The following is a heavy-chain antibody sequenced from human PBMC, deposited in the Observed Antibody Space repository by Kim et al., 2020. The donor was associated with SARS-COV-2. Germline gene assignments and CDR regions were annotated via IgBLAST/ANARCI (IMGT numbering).Heavy chain of an antibody. D-gene: IGHD1-26*01. CDR2: ISSSSSYI. V-gene: IGHV3-21*01. Sequence: GGSLRLSCAASGFTFSSYSMNWVRQAPGKGLEWVSSISSSSSYIYYADSVKGRFTISRDNAKNSLYLQMNSLRAEDTAVYYCARDRYGWLLQNYHYYGMDVWGQGTTVTVSS. CDR1: GFTFSSYS. J-gene: IGHJ6*02. CDR3: ARDRYGWLLQNYHYYGMDV.